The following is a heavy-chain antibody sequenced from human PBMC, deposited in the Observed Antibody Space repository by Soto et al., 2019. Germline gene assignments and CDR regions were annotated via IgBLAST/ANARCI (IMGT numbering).Heavy chain of an antibody. V-gene: IGHV4-59*01. CDR3: ARDAGTDNYYGSGRFDY. CDR1: GGSISSYY. Sequence: SETLSLTCTVSGGSISSYYWSWIRQPPGKGLEWIGYIYYSGSTNYNPSLKSRVTISVDTSKNQFSLKLSSVTAADTAVYYCARDAGTDNYYGSGRFDYWGQGTLVTVSS. D-gene: IGHD3-10*01. CDR2: IYYSGST. J-gene: IGHJ4*02.